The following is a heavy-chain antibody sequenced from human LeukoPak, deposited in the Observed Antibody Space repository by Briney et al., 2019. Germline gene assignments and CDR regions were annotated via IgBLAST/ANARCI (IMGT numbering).Heavy chain of an antibody. CDR1: GYTFTSYG. J-gene: IGHJ4*02. CDR3: ARDADIEVGYSSSSSSDY. V-gene: IGHV1-18*01. Sequence: ASVKVSCKASGYTFTSYGISWVRQAPGQGLEWMGWISAYNGNTNYAQKRQGRVTMTTDTSTSTAYMELRSLRSDDTAVYYCARDADIEVGYSSSSSSDYWGQGTLVTVSS. D-gene: IGHD6-6*01. CDR2: ISAYNGNT.